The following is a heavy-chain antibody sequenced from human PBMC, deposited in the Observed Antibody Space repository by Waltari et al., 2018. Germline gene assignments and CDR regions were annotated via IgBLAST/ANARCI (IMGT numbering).Heavy chain of an antibody. D-gene: IGHD1-1*01. V-gene: IGHV3-7*01. CDR1: GFTFSRYW. J-gene: IGHJ4*02. CDR3: VRHPDAGTADY. CDR2: MSEDGRWK. Sequence: EVQLVESGGDLVQPGGSLRLSCAASGFTFSRYWMSLVRQAPGKGLEWVALMSEDGRWKNYVDSVKGRFTISRDNAENSLFLQMNSLRAEDTAVYYCVRHPDAGTADYWGQGTLVTVSS.